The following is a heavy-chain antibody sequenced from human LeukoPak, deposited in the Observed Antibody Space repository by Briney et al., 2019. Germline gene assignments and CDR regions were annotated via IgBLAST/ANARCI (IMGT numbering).Heavy chain of an antibody. Sequence: KAGGSLRLSCAASGFTFSDYYMSWIRQAPGKGLEWVSYISSSGSTIYYADSVKGRFTISRDNAKNSLYLQMNSLRAEDTAVYYCARAVPMVRGVVSAADYMDVWGKGTTVTISS. V-gene: IGHV3-11*01. J-gene: IGHJ6*03. D-gene: IGHD3-10*01. CDR2: ISSSGSTI. CDR1: GFTFSDYY. CDR3: ARAVPMVRGVVSAADYMDV.